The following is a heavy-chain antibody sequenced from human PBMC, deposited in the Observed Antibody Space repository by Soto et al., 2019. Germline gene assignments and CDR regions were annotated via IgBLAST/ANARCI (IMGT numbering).Heavy chain of an antibody. CDR2: LSGRGGNT. CDR1: GFTLRDYA. Sequence: PGWSLRLSCAASGFTLRDYAMTWVRQAPGKGLEWVSSLSGRGGNTYYADSVKGRFTISSANSENTLFLQMSSLRAEDTATYYCAKPGGVYWYFDFWGRGTLVTVSS. D-gene: IGHD3-3*01. J-gene: IGHJ2*01. CDR3: AKPGGVYWYFDF. V-gene: IGHV3-23*01.